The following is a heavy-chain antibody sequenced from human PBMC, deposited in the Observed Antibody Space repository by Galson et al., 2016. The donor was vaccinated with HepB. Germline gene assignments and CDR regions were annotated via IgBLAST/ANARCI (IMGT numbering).Heavy chain of an antibody. J-gene: IGHJ6*04. CDR1: GFTFSDYA. Sequence: SLRLSCAASGFTFSDYAMSWVRQAPGKGLEGVSAISSSGLSTHYADSVWGRFTISRDNAENTLYLQMSGLRAEDTAVYFCAKERSAMAQGLSMHYYGMDVWGKGTTVTVSS. CDR3: AKERSAMAQGLSMHYYGMDV. D-gene: IGHD2-8*01. V-gene: IGHV3-23*01. CDR2: ISSSGLST.